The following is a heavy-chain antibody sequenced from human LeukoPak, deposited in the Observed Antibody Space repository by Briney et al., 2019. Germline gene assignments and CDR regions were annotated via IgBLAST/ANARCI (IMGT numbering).Heavy chain of an antibody. CDR3: ARGVIWLYSRRSHTGYMDV. CDR1: GGSFSSYY. J-gene: IGHJ6*03. Sequence: PSETLSLTCAVYGGSFSSYYWSWIRQPAGRGLEWIGRIYTSGSTNYNPSLKSRVTMSVDTSKNQFSLKLSSVTAADTAVYYCARGVIWLYSRRSHTGYMDVWGKGTAVTVSS. D-gene: IGHD4-11*01. CDR2: IYTSGST. V-gene: IGHV4-59*10.